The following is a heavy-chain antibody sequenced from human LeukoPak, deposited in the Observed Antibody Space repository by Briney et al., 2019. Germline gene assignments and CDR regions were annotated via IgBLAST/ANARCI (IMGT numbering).Heavy chain of an antibody. CDR1: GFTFSNYW. Sequence: GGSLRLSCTASGFTFSNYWMSWVRQTPEKGLEWVANIKQDGSETVYVDSVKGRFTISRDNAQSSLYLQMYSLRAEDTAVYFCARVAPIYSSSLYYLDYWGQGTLVTVSS. V-gene: IGHV3-7*05. CDR3: ARVAPIYSSSLYYLDY. J-gene: IGHJ4*02. CDR2: IKQDGSET. D-gene: IGHD6-13*01.